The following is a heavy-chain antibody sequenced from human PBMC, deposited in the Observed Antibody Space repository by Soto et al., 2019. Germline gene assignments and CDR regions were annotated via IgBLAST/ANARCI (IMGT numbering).Heavy chain of an antibody. CDR1: GYTFTGYY. J-gene: IGHJ4*02. CDR3: AGDLESLDTAMVFDY. D-gene: IGHD5-18*01. CDR2: INPNSGGT. Sequence: GASVKVSCKASGYTFTGYYMHWVRQAPGQGLEWMGWINPNSGGTNYAQKFQGWVTMTRDTSISTAYMELSRLRSDDTAVYYCAGDLESLDTAMVFDYWGQGALVTLSS. V-gene: IGHV1-2*04.